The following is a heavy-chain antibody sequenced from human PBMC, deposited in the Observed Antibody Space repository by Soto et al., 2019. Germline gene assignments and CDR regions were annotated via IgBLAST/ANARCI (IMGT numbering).Heavy chain of an antibody. Sequence: GESLKISCKGSGYSFSTYWIAWVRQMPGKGLEWMGIIYPGDSDTRYSPSFQGQVTISADKSISTAYLQWSSLKASDTAMYYCARRHSSSSAFDPWGQGTLVTVSS. CDR3: ARRHSSSSAFDP. V-gene: IGHV5-51*01. CDR2: IYPGDSDT. CDR1: GYSFSTYW. D-gene: IGHD6-13*01. J-gene: IGHJ5*02.